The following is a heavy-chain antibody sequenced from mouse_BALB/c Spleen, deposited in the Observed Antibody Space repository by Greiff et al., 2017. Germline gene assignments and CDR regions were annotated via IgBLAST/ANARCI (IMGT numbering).Heavy chain of an antibody. CDR2: ISSGGSYT. CDR3: ARGVRPHWYFDV. Sequence: EVKVVESGGGLVKPGGSLKLSCAASGFTFSSYAMSWVRQSPEKRLEWVAEISSGGSYTYYPDTVTGRFTISRDNAKNTLYLEMSSLRSEDTAMYYCARGVRPHWYFDVWGAGTTVTVSS. J-gene: IGHJ1*01. CDR1: GFTFSSYA. V-gene: IGHV5-9-4*01. D-gene: IGHD2-14*01.